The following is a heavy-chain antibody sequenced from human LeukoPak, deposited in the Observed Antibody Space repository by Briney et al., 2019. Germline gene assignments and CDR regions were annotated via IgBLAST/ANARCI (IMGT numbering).Heavy chain of an antibody. J-gene: IGHJ3*01. CDR3: ARFRMTASATAAFDL. CDR1: GYSISSGYY. V-gene: IGHV4-38-2*02. CDR2: IYQSGTT. Sequence: SETLSLTCSVSGYSISSGYYWGWIRQPPGKGLEWIGSIYQSGTTSYNPSLKSRVTISVDTSKNQFSLRLNSVTAADTAVYYCARFRMTASATAAFDLWGQGTLVTVSS. D-gene: IGHD6-13*01.